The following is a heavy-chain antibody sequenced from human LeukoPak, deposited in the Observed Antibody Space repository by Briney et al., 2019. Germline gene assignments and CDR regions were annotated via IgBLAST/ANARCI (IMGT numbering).Heavy chain of an antibody. Sequence: SETLSLTCTVSGGSISSSSYYWGWIRQPPGKGLEWIGSIYYGGSAYYNPSLKSRVTISVDTSKNQFSLKLSSVTAADTAVYYCARQLGYCSGGSCYFLYYGMDVWGQGTTVTVSS. CDR3: ARQLGYCSGGSCYFLYYGMDV. CDR1: GGSISSSSYY. V-gene: IGHV4-39*01. D-gene: IGHD2-15*01. J-gene: IGHJ6*02. CDR2: IYYGGSA.